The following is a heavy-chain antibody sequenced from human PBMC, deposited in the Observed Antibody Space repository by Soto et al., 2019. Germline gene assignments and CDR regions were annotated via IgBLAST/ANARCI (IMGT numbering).Heavy chain of an antibody. D-gene: IGHD3-22*01. J-gene: IGHJ4*02. CDR1: VYTFTNNG. Sequence: GASVKVSCKASVYTFTNNGIHWVRQAPGQRLEWMGWINAGNGDTKYSENFQGRVTITRDTSASTVYLDLSSLSSEDTAFYYCARTGHSGSYDYWGQGTLVTVSS. CDR2: INAGNGDT. CDR3: ARTGHSGSYDY. V-gene: IGHV1-3*01.